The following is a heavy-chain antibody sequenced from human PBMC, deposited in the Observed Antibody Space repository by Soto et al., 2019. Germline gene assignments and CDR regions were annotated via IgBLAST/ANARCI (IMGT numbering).Heavy chain of an antibody. CDR1: GFTFSDHY. J-gene: IGHJ4*02. D-gene: IGHD5-12*01. V-gene: IGHV3-72*01. Sequence: EVQLVESGGGLVQPGGSQRLSCAASGFTFSDHYMDWVRQAPGKGLEWVGRIRNKANSYITEYAASVKGRFSISRDDSKSSVYLQMNSLKTEDTAVYFCARELKSAYVDFDYWGQGTLVTVSS. CDR2: IRNKANSYIT. CDR3: ARELKSAYVDFDY.